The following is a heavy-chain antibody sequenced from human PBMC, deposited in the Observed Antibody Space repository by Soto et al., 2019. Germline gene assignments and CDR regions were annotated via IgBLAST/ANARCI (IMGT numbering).Heavy chain of an antibody. D-gene: IGHD2-2*01. CDR3: ARAPIVVVPAAMAEGLDY. Sequence: ASVKVSCKASGYTFTSYAMHWVRQAPGQRLEWMGWINAGNGNTKYSQKFQGRVTITRDTSASTAYMELSSLSSEDTAVYYCARAPIVVVPAAMAEGLDYWGQGTLVTVSS. V-gene: IGHV1-3*01. CDR1: GYTFTSYA. CDR2: INAGNGNT. J-gene: IGHJ4*02.